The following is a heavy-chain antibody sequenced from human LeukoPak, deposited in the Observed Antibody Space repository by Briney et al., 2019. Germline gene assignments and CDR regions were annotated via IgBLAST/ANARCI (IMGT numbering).Heavy chain of an antibody. CDR2: IIPIFGTA. CDR3: ARDPDIAAAGYFDY. CDR1: GYTFSTYG. D-gene: IGHD6-13*01. V-gene: IGHV1-69*05. Sequence: SVKVSCKASGYTFSTYGISWVRQAPGQGLEWMGGIIPIFGTANYAQKFQGRVTITTDESTSTAYMELSSLRSEDTAVYYCARDPDIAAAGYFDYWGQGTLVTVSS. J-gene: IGHJ4*02.